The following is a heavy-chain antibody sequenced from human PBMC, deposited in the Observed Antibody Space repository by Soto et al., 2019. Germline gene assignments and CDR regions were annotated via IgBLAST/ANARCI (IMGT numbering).Heavy chain of an antibody. D-gene: IGHD3-10*01. V-gene: IGHV3-30*03. CDR3: HSVNYYGSGSYHD. Sequence: GGSLRLSCAASGFTFSSYGMHWVSQAPGKGLEWVAVISYDGSNKYYADSVKGRFTISRDKSKNKLYLQMNSMRAEDTAVYYWHSVNYYGSGSYHDWGQGTLVTVSS. CDR1: GFTFSSYG. CDR2: ISYDGSNK. J-gene: IGHJ4*02.